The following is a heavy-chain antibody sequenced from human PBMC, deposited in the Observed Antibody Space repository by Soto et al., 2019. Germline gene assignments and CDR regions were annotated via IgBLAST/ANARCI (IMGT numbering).Heavy chain of an antibody. V-gene: IGHV1-8*01. J-gene: IGHJ6*02. CDR3: ARGITNSSGWYKYYYYYYYGMDV. CDR2: MNPNSGNT. CDR1: GYTFTSYD. Sequence: ASVKVSCKASGYTFTSYDINWVRQATGQGLEWMGWMNPNSGNTGYAQKFQGRVTMTRNTSISTAYMELSSLRSEDTAVYYCARGITNSSGWYKYYYYYYYGMDVWGQGTTVTVS. D-gene: IGHD6-19*01.